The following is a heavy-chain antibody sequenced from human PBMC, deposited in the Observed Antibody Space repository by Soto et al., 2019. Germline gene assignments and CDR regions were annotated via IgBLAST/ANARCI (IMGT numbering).Heavy chain of an antibody. CDR2: IYHSGST. V-gene: IGHV4-4*02. CDR1: GGSISSSNW. D-gene: IGHD1-26*01. CDR3: ARVSGSYYYGMDV. J-gene: IGHJ6*02. Sequence: QVQLQESGPGLVKPSGTLSLTCAVSGGSISSSNWWSWVRQPPGKGLEWIGEIYHSGSTNYNPSLKSRGPISVAKSRNQCALKFISVPAADTAVYYRARVSGSYYYGMDVWGQGTTVTVSS.